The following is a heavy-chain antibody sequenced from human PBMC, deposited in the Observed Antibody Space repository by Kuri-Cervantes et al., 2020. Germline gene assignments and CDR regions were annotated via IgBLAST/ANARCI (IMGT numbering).Heavy chain of an antibody. J-gene: IGHJ4*02. CDR2: INGDGSST. D-gene: IGHD6-13*01. CDR3: ARESVSSLYYFDY. CDR1: GFTFSSYW. Sequence: GESLKISCAASGFTFSSYWMHWVRQAPGKGLVWVSRINGDGSSTSYADSVKGRFTISRDNAKNTLYLQMNSLGAEDTAVYYCARESVSSLYYFDYWGQGTLVTVSS. V-gene: IGHV3-74*01.